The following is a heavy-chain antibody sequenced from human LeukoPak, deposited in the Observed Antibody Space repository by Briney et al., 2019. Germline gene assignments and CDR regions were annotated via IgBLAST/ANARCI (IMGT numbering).Heavy chain of an antibody. V-gene: IGHV1-18*01. CDR1: GYTFTSYI. CDR3: ARDRHIAAAVYYYYMDV. J-gene: IGHJ6*03. CDR2: INAYNGNT. Sequence: GASVKVSCKASGYTFTSYIISWVRQAPGQGLEWMGWINAYNGNTDYAKRVQGRVTMTTDTSTSTAYMELRSLRSDDTAVYYCARDRHIAAAVYYYYMDVWGKGTPVTVSS. D-gene: IGHD6-13*01.